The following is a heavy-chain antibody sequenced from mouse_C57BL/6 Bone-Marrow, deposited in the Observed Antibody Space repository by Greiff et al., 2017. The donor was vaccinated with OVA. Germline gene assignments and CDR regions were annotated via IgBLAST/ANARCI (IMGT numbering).Heavy chain of an antibody. J-gene: IGHJ2*01. CDR2: IYPSDSET. V-gene: IGHV1-61*01. D-gene: IGHD5-1*01. CDR3: ARYLCGYFDY. Sequence: KQRPGQGLEWIGNIYPSDSETHYNQKFKDKATLTVDKSSSTAYMQLSSLTSEDSAVYYCARYLCGYFDYWGQGTTLTVSS.